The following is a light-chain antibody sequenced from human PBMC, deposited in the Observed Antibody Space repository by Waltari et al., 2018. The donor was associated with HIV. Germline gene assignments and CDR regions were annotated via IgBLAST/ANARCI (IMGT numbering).Light chain of an antibody. CDR3: SSYTSSSTPWV. CDR2: EVS. V-gene: IGLV2-14*01. J-gene: IGLJ3*02. Sequence: QSALTQPASVSGSPGQSITISCTGTRSAVGGYTYLSWYQQPPGKPPKLMIYEVSNRPSGVSNRFSGSKSGNTASLTISGLQAEDEADYYCSSYTSSSTPWVFGGGTKLTVL. CDR1: RSAVGGYTY.